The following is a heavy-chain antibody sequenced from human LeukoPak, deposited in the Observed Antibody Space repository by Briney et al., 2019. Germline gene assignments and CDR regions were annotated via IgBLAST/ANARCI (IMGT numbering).Heavy chain of an antibody. V-gene: IGHV3-73*01. Sequence: QPGGSLRLSCAASGFNFSASAIHWVRQASGKGLEWVGRIRSKTHSYATTYAASLKGRFTISRDDSKNRAFLQMSSLKTDDTAVYYCTRRSITSTGTDDYWGQGTLVAVSS. J-gene: IGHJ4*02. CDR3: TRRSITSTGTDDY. D-gene: IGHD1/OR15-1a*01. CDR1: GFNFSASA. CDR2: IRSKTHSYAT.